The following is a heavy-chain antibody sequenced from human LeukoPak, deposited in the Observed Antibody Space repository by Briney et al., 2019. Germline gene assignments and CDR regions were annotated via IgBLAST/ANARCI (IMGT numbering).Heavy chain of an antibody. CDR2: IFYDGSNQ. CDR1: GFTFSSYG. J-gene: IGHJ4*02. D-gene: IGHD3-10*01. CDR3: AKDSFNYYDSGNYINALDF. Sequence: PGRSLRLSCAASGFTFSSYGMHWVRQAPGKGLEWVAMIFYDGSNQYYADSFKGRFTISRDNSKNTLYMQMNSVRAEDTAVYYCAKDSFNYYDSGNYINALDFWGQGSLVTVSS. V-gene: IGHV3-30*18.